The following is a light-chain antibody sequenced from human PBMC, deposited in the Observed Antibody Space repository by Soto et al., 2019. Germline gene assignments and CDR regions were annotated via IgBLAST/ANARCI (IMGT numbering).Light chain of an antibody. CDR1: QNINNY. CDR2: TTS. Sequence: DIQMTQSPASLSASVGDRVTITCRASQNINNYLNWYQQKPGKAPKVLIYTTSNWHTGVPSRFSGSGSGTDFTPTITSLQSEDFATYYCQQSYDSLTFGGGTKVEI. V-gene: IGKV1-39*01. CDR3: QQSYDSLT. J-gene: IGKJ4*01.